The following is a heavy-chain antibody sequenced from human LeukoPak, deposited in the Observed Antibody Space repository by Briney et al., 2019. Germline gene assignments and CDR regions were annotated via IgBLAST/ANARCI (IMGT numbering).Heavy chain of an antibody. CDR2: ISAYNGNT. D-gene: IGHD6-19*01. Sequence: ASVKVSCKASGYTFTSYGISWVRQAPGQGLEWMGWISAYNGNTNYAQKLQGRVTMTTDTSTSTAYMELRSLRSDDTAVYYCARDIGTKAYGYSSGWYSYYWGQGTLVTVSS. CDR1: GYTFTSYG. J-gene: IGHJ4*02. V-gene: IGHV1-18*01. CDR3: ARDIGTKAYGYSSGWYSYY.